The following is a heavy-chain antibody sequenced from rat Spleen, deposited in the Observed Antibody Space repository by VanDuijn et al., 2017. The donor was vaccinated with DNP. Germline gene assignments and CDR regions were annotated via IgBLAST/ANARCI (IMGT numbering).Heavy chain of an antibody. J-gene: IGHJ2*01. Sequence: EVQLQESGSGLVKPSQSLSLTCSVTAYSITSSYRWNWIRKFPGSRLEWMGYINNAGSTDYNPSLKSRISITRDTSKNQFFLQVNSVTTEDTATYYCTGEAYTYCLYWGQGVMVTVSS. V-gene: IGHV3-3*01. CDR2: INNAGST. CDR3: TGEAYTYCLY. D-gene: IGHD1-9*01. CDR1: AYSITSSYR.